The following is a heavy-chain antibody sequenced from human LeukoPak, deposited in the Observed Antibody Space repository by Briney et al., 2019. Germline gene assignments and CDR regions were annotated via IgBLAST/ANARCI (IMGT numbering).Heavy chain of an antibody. CDR2: IYYSGST. CDR3: ARYSSGWQYYFDY. CDR1: GGSISSYY. V-gene: IGHV4-59*08. D-gene: IGHD6-19*01. Sequence: PSETLSLTCTVSGGSISSYYWSWIRQPPGKGLEWIGYIYYSGSTNYNPSLKGRVTISVDTSKNQFSLKLSSVTAADTAVYYCARYSSGWQYYFDYWGQGTLVTVSS. J-gene: IGHJ4*02.